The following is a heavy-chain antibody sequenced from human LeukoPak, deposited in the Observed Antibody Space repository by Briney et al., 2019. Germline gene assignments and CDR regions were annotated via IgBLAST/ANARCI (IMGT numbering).Heavy chain of an antibody. CDR1: GGSISSYY. Sequence: SETLSLTCTVSGGSISSYYWSWIRQPPGKGLEWIGYIYDSGSTNYNPSLKSRVTISVDTSKNQFSLKVSSVTAADTAVYYCARLRTYGSGSYYFDYAGQGTLVTVSS. CDR2: IYDSGST. CDR3: ARLRTYGSGSYYFDY. V-gene: IGHV4-59*01. D-gene: IGHD3-10*01. J-gene: IGHJ4*02.